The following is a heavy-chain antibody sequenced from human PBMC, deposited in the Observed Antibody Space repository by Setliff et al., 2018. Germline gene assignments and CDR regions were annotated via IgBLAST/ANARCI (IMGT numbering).Heavy chain of an antibody. J-gene: IGHJ6*03. V-gene: IGHV5-51*01. Sequence: LGASLKLSCQGLGYDFFGYWIAWVRQVPGKGPEWVGLIYPGDSDTRYSPSFQGQVTIAVDRSRVPAYLQWDSLKASDAATYYCARLAVRNTVYYYFTDVCGKGTSVTVSS. CDR3: ARLAVRNTVYYYFTDV. CDR1: GYDFFGYW. D-gene: IGHD2-2*02. CDR2: IYPGDSDT.